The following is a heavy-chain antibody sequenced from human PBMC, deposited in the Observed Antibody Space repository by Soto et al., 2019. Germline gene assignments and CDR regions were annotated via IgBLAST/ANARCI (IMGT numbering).Heavy chain of an antibody. D-gene: IGHD1-26*01. CDR2: IYYSGST. V-gene: IGHV4-59*06. CDR1: GGSISSYY. J-gene: IGHJ6*02. CDR3: ARVGAARDYYYGMDV. Sequence: PSETLSLTCTVSGGSISSYYWSWIRQHPGKGLEWIGYIYYSGSTYYNPSLKSRVTISVDTSKNQFSLKLSSVTAADTAVYYCARVGAARDYYYGMDVWGQGTTVTVSS.